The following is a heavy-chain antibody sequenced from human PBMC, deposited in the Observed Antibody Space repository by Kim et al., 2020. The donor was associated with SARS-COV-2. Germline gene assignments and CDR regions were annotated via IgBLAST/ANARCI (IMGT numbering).Heavy chain of an antibody. J-gene: IGHJ3*02. V-gene: IGHV4-59*01. CDR1: GGSISSYY. Sequence: SETLSLTCTVSGGSISSYYWSWIRQPPGKGLEWIGYIYYSGSTNYNPSLKSRVTISVDTSKNQFSLKLSSVTAADTAVYYCARVGVGYYDSSGYYRMVAFDIWGQGTMVTVSS. D-gene: IGHD3-22*01. CDR3: ARVGVGYYDSSGYYRMVAFDI. CDR2: IYYSGST.